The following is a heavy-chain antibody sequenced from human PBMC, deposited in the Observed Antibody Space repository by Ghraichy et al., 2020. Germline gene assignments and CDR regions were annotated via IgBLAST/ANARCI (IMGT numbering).Heavy chain of an antibody. CDR3: ARAPGAGELLGAFDI. V-gene: IGHV3-30*04. CDR1: GFTFSSYA. D-gene: IGHD3-10*01. CDR2: ISYDGSNK. J-gene: IGHJ3*02. Sequence: GGSLRLSCAASGFTFSSYAMPWVRQAPGKGLEWVAVISYDGSNKYYADSVKGRFTISRDNSKNTLYLQMNSLRAEDTAVYYCARAPGAGELLGAFDIWGQGTMVTVSS.